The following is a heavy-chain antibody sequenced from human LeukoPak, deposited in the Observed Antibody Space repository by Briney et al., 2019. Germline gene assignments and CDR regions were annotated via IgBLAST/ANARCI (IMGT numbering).Heavy chain of an antibody. CDR1: GFTFSGSA. J-gene: IGHJ5*02. Sequence: GGSLRLSCAASGFTFSGSAMHWVRQASGKGLEWVGRIRSKANSYATAYAASVKGRFTISRDDSKNTAYLQMNSLETEDTAVYYCTSPSGRGVQNWFDPWGQGTLVTVSS. CDR2: IRSKANSYAT. V-gene: IGHV3-73*01. D-gene: IGHD3-10*01. CDR3: TSPSGRGVQNWFDP.